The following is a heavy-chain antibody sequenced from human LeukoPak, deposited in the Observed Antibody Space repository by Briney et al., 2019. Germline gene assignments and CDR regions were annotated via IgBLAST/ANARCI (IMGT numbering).Heavy chain of an antibody. CDR3: AKDPGRWYNWNPFDY. CDR2: ISYDGSNK. CDR1: GFTFSSYA. Sequence: QTGGSLRLSCAASGFTFSSYAMHWVRQAPGKGLEWVAVISYDGSNKYYADSVKGRFTISRDNSKNTLYLQMNSLRAEDTAVYYCAKDPGRWYNWNPFDYWGQGTLVTVSS. J-gene: IGHJ4*02. V-gene: IGHV3-30-3*01. D-gene: IGHD1-20*01.